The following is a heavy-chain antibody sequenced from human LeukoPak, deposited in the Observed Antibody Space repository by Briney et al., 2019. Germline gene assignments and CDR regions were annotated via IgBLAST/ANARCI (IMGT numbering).Heavy chain of an antibody. J-gene: IGHJ3*02. CDR2: MNPNSGNT. D-gene: IGHD3-3*01. CDR3: ARGLKVLEWLLLRGPADAFDI. Sequence: GASVKVSCKASGYTLTSYDINWVRQATGQGLEWMGWMNPNSGNTGYAQKFQGRVTITRNTSISTAYMELSSLRSEDTAVYYCARGLKVLEWLLLRGPADAFDIWGQGTMVTVSS. V-gene: IGHV1-8*03. CDR1: GYTLTSYD.